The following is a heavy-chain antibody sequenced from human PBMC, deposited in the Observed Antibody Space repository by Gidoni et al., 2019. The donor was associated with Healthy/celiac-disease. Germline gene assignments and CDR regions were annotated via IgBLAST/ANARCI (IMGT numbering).Heavy chain of an antibody. CDR2: IYYSGST. J-gene: IGHJ4*02. D-gene: IGHD6-19*01. CDR3: ARTEYEIAVAGSY. CDR1: GGSIGSSSYY. V-gene: IGHV4-39*07. Sequence: QLQLQESGPGLVKPSETLSLTCTVPGGSIGSSSYYWGWIRQPPGKGLEWIGSIYYSGSTYYNPSLKSRVTISVDTSKNQFSLKLSSVTAADTAVYYCARTEYEIAVAGSYWGQGTLVTVSS.